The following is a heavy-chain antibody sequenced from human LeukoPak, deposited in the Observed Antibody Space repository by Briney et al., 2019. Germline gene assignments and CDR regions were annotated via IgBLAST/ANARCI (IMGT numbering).Heavy chain of an antibody. J-gene: IGHJ3*02. CDR2: IYHSGST. D-gene: IGHD6-19*01. CDR1: GGSISSGGYS. Sequence: PSQTLSLTCAVSGGSISSGGYSWSWIRQPPGKGLEWIGYIYHSGSTYYNPSLKSRVTISVDRSKNQFSLKLSSVTAADTAVYYCARASSGWSQGAFDIWGQGTMVTVSS. CDR3: ARASSGWSQGAFDI. V-gene: IGHV4-30-2*01.